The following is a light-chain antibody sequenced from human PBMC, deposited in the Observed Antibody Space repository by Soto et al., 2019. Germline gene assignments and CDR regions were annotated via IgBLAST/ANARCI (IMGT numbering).Light chain of an antibody. V-gene: IGLV1-44*01. CDR2: TNS. J-gene: IGLJ2*01. CDR3: AVWDDRLNGPV. Sequence: QSVLTLPPSASGTPGQRVTSSCSGSSSNIGSNTVNWYQQLPGSAPKLVIYTNSQRPSGVPDRFSGSKSGTSASLAISGLPCEHETDYYCAVWDDRLNGPVLGGGTKVTVL. CDR1: SSNIGSNT.